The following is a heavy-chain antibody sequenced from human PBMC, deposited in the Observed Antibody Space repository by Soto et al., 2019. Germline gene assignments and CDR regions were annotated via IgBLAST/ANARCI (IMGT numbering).Heavy chain of an antibody. CDR2: ISYDGSNK. V-gene: IGHV3-30*18. CDR3: AKMDYYDYVWGSYRNPSYYYYYGVDV. D-gene: IGHD3-16*02. J-gene: IGHJ6*02. Sequence: GGSLRLSCAASGFTFSSYGMHWVRQAPCKGLEWVAVISYDGSNKYYADSVKGRFTISRDNSKNTLYLQMNSLRAEDTAVYYCAKMDYYDYVWGSYRNPSYYYYYGVDVWGQGTTVTV. CDR1: GFTFSSYG.